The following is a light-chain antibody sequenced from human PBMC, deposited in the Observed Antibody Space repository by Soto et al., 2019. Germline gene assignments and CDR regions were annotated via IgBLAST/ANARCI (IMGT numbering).Light chain of an antibody. Sequence: QSALTQPASVSGSPGQSITISCTGTSSDFGNYNLVSWYQQYPGKAPKVMIYEVNKRPSGVSNRFSGSKSGNTASLTISGLQAEDEADYYCCSYAGSSTRYVFGTGTQLTVL. V-gene: IGLV2-23*02. CDR3: CSYAGSSTRYV. CDR1: SSDFGNYNL. J-gene: IGLJ1*01. CDR2: EVN.